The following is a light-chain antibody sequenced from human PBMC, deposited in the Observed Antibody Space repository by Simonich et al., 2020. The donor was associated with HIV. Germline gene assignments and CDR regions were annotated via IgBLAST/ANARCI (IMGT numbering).Light chain of an antibody. CDR2: EVS. Sequence: QSALTQPASVSGSPGQSITISCPGSSSDVGSYKFVSWYQQHPGKAPKLMIYEVSKRPSGVPDRFSGSKSGNTASLTVSGLQAEDEADYYCNSYAGSNNLVFGGGTKLTVL. J-gene: IGLJ2*01. CDR1: SSDVGSYKF. V-gene: IGLV2-8*01. CDR3: NSYAGSNNLV.